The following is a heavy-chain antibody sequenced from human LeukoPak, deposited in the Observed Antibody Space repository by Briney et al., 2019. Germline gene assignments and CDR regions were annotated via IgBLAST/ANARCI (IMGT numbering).Heavy chain of an antibody. CDR3: ARLQGDWEVGYFDY. CDR2: IYPGDSDT. CDR1: GYSFTSYW. Sequence: GESLKISCKGSGYSFTSYWIGWVRQMPGKGLQCMGIIYPGDSDTRYSPSFQGQVTISADKSINTAYLQWRRLKASDTAMYYCARLQGDWEVGYFDYWGQGTLVTVSS. J-gene: IGHJ4*02. D-gene: IGHD1-26*01. V-gene: IGHV5-51*01.